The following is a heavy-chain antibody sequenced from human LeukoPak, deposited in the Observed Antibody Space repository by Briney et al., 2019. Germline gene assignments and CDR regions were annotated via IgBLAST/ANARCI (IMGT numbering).Heavy chain of an antibody. V-gene: IGHV3-7*03. CDR1: GFPFSGDW. J-gene: IGHJ5*01. Sequence: PGGSLRLSCAASGFPFSGDWMTWVRKAPGKGLQWVASIKGDGRGKYYVDSVKGRFTVSRDNAKKSLYLQMDSLRVEDMGMYYCARGESDPWGQGTLVTVSS. D-gene: IGHD3-10*01. CDR3: ARGESDP. CDR2: IKGDGRGK.